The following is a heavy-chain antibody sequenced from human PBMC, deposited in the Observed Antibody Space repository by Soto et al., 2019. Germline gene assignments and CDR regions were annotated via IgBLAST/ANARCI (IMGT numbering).Heavy chain of an antibody. D-gene: IGHD5-12*01. CDR3: ARDRGYSGYDFLIRYFDY. J-gene: IGHJ4*02. CDR1: GYTFTSYG. Sequence: ASVNVSCKASGYTFTSYGISWVRQAPGQGLERMGWISAYNGNTNYAQKLQGRVTMTTDTSTSTAYMELRSLRSDDTAVYYCARDRGYSGYDFLIRYFDYWGQGTLVTVSS. V-gene: IGHV1-18*01. CDR2: ISAYNGNT.